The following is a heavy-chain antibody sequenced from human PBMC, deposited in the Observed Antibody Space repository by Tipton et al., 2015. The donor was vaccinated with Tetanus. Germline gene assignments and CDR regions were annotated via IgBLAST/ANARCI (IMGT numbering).Heavy chain of an antibody. Sequence: TLSLTCSVSGGSISGSSYYWSWIRQPPGKALEWIGSIYYRGSTFYHPSLQSRFTISVDTSKNQFSLRLSSVTAADTAVYFCARHPPPYYYGSGSYLDYWGQGTPVTVSS. CDR2: IYYRGST. D-gene: IGHD3-10*01. J-gene: IGHJ4*02. V-gene: IGHV4-39*01. CDR3: ARHPPPYYYGSGSYLDY. CDR1: GGSISGSSYY.